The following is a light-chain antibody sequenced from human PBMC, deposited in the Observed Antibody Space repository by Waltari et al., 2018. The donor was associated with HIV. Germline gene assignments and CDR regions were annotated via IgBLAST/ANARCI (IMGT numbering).Light chain of an antibody. CDR1: SSDVGAYNY. CDR2: DVN. Sequence: QSALTQPRSVSGSPGQSVTISCTGTSSDVGAYNYVSWYQHHPGKAPKLMIYDVNKRPSGVPDRFEGSKSSNTDSLNTSGLQAEDESDYYCCSYAGSWGVFGTGTKVTVL. V-gene: IGLV2-11*01. CDR3: CSYAGSWGV. J-gene: IGLJ1*01.